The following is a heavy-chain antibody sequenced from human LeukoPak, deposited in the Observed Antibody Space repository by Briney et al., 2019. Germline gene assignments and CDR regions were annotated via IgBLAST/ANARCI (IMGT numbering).Heavy chain of an antibody. V-gene: IGHV1-46*01. CDR3: ARGRAVAGPFDY. CDR1: GYTFTSYG. Sequence: ASVKVSCKASGYTFTSYGISWVRQAPGQGLEWMAIINPSGGSTSHAQKFQGRVTITADESTSTAYMELSSLRSEDTAVYYCARGRAVAGPFDYWGQGTLVTVSS. D-gene: IGHD6-19*01. CDR2: INPSGGST. J-gene: IGHJ4*02.